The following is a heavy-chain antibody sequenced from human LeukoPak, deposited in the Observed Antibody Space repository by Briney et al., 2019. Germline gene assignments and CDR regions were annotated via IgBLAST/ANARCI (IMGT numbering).Heavy chain of an antibody. CDR1: GYTFTGYY. V-gene: IGHV1-2*02. CDR3: ARVGPTMVRGVLPGY. J-gene: IGHJ4*02. D-gene: IGHD3-10*01. CDR2: INPNSGGT. Sequence: GASVKVSCKASGYTFTGYYMHWVRQAPGQGLEWMGWINPNSGGTNYAQKFQGRVTMTRDTSISTAYVELSRLRSDDTAVYYCARVGPTMVRGVLPGYWGQGTLVTVSS.